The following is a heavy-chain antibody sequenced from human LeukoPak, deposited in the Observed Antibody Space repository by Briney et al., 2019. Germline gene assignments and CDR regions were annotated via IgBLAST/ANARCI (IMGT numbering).Heavy chain of an antibody. CDR3: ATAVASSSGWYADY. V-gene: IGHV3-33*01. J-gene: IGHJ4*02. CDR2: IWYDGSNK. CDR1: GFTFRSYG. Sequence: GMTLRLSCAASGFTFRSYGMHWVRQAPGKGLEWVAVIWYDGSNKYYADSVKGRFTVSRDNSKNTLYLQMNSLRAEDTAVYYCATAVASSSGWYADYWGQGTLVTVSS. D-gene: IGHD6-19*01.